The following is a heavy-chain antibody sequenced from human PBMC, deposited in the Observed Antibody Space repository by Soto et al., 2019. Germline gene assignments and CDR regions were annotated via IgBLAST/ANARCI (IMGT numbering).Heavy chain of an antibody. V-gene: IGHV3-7*01. D-gene: IGHD1-26*01. CDR1: GFTFSNYW. CDR2: IKEDGSEK. CDR3: ARDRWAGATGGDY. Sequence: GGSLRLSCAASGFTFSNYWMSWVRQAPGKGLEWVANIKEDGSEKYYVDSVKGRFTISRDNAKNSVYLQMNSLRAEDTAVYYCARDRWAGATGGDYWGQGTLVTVSS. J-gene: IGHJ4*02.